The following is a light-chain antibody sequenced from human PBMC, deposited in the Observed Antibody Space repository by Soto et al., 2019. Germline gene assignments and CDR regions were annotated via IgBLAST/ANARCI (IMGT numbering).Light chain of an antibody. J-gene: IGLJ1*01. Sequence: QSVLTQPPSVSGAPGQRVTISCTGSRSNIGARYEVHWYQQLPGTAPKLLIYGNYNRPSGVPDRFSGSKSGTSASLAITGLQAEDEADYYCQSYDSSLSGYVFGTGTKLTVL. V-gene: IGLV1-40*01. CDR1: RSNIGARYE. CDR2: GNY. CDR3: QSYDSSLSGYV.